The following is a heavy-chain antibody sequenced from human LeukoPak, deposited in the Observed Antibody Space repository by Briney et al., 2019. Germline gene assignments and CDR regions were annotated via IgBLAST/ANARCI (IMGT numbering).Heavy chain of an antibody. CDR1: ADSFSSHY. CDR2: ISYIGST. D-gene: IGHD4-17*01. J-gene: IGHJ3*02. Sequence: SKTLSLTGAVLADSFSSHYWTWIRKPPGKGLDWIGYISYIGSTNYNPSLKSRVTISIDTSKNHFSLKLSSVTASDTTVYYCARDLVTVTKGFDIWGQGTMVSVSS. CDR3: ARDLVTVTKGFDI. V-gene: IGHV4-59*11.